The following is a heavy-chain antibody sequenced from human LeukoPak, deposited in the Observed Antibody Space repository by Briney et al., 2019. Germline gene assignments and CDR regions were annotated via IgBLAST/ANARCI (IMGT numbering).Heavy chain of an antibody. CDR2: IYYSGST. D-gene: IGHD3-10*01. CDR1: GGSISSSSYY. Sequence: SETLSLTCTVSGGSISSSSYYWGWIRQPPGKGLEWIGSIYYSGSTYYNPSLKSRVTISVDTSKNQFSLKLSSVTAADTAVYYCALDSDYYGSGSYDYWGQGTLVTVSS. CDR3: ALDSDYYGSGSYDY. V-gene: IGHV4-39*07. J-gene: IGHJ4*02.